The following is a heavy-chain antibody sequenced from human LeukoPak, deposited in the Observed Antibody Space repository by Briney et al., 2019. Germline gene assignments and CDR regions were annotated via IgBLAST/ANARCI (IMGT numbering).Heavy chain of an antibody. CDR1: GFTYNNTW. Sequence: SGGSVRLSCAASGFTYNNTWMSWLRQAPGKGLECVGRVKSNTEGGTPDYAAPVKGKFTISRDDSKNTLYLQMNSLETEDTAVYYCTTDWGRSGWYMGYLQHWGQGTLVTVSS. D-gene: IGHD6-19*01. V-gene: IGHV3-15*01. J-gene: IGHJ1*01. CDR3: TTDWGRSGWYMGYLQH. CDR2: VKSNTEGGTP.